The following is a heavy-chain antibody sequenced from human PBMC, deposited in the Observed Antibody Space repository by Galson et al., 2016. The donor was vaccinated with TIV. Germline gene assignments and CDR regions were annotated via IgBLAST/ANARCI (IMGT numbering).Heavy chain of an antibody. CDR2: IKQDGSEK. Sequence: SLRLSCAASGFTFSSFWMSWVRQAPGKGLEWVANIKQDGSEKNYVDSVKGRFIISRDNAKNSLYLQMNSLRAEDTAMYYCARDHVGGLDVWGQGTTVTVSS. V-gene: IGHV3-7*03. CDR1: GFTFSSFW. D-gene: IGHD3-16*01. J-gene: IGHJ6*02. CDR3: ARDHVGGLDV.